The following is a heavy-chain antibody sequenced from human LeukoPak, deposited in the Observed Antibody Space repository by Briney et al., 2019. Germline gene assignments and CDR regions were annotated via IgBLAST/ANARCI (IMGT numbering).Heavy chain of an antibody. CDR2: ISNSGGST. CDR1: GFTFSSYV. V-gene: IGHV3-23*01. Sequence: GGSLRLSCAASGFTFSSYVMSWVRQAPGKGLEWVSSISNSGGSTYYADSVKGRFTNSRDDSKNTLFLQMNSLRAEDTAVYFCAKVKWKLIGYFDYWGQGTLVTVSS. D-gene: IGHD1-20*01. J-gene: IGHJ4*02. CDR3: AKVKWKLIGYFDY.